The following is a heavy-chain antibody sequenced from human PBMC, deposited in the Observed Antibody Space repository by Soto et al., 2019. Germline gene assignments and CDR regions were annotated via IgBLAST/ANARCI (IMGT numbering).Heavy chain of an antibody. V-gene: IGHV3-30-3*01. Sequence: PGGSLRLSCAASGFTFNTYAMHWVRQAPGKGLEWVAVISYDGSNKYYADSVKGRFTISRDNSKNTLYLQMNSLKAEDTAVYYCARGEGRYYGRFDYWGQGTLVTVSS. J-gene: IGHJ4*02. CDR3: ARGEGRYYGRFDY. D-gene: IGHD3-10*01. CDR2: ISYDGSNK. CDR1: GFTFNTYA.